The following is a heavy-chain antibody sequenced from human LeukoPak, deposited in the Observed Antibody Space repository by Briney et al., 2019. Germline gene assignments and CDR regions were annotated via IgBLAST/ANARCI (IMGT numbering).Heavy chain of an antibody. CDR3: ARNSRVASTSGPNY. D-gene: IGHD5-12*01. J-gene: IGHJ4*02. CDR2: ITPIFGEA. V-gene: IGHV1-69*13. CDR1: GGTFSSYP. Sequence: GASVKVSCKVSGGTFSSYPISWVRQAPGQGLEWMGEITPIFGEAQNAEKFQGRVTITADEPTSTVYMELTSLRLDDTAMYYCARNSRVASTSGPNYWGQGTLVTVSS.